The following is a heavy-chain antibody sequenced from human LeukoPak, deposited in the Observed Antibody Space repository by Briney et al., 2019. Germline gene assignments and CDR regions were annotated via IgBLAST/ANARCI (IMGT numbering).Heavy chain of an antibody. CDR3: ARDFKSGRSLDY. CDR2: IYYSGST. Sequence: SETLSLTCTVSGGSISSSSYYWGWIRQPPGKGLEWIGSIYYSGSTYYNPSLKSRVTISVDTSKNQFSLKLSSVTAADTAVYYCARDFKSGRSLDYWGQGTLVTVSS. CDR1: GGSISSSSYY. J-gene: IGHJ4*02. D-gene: IGHD3-10*01. V-gene: IGHV4-39*07.